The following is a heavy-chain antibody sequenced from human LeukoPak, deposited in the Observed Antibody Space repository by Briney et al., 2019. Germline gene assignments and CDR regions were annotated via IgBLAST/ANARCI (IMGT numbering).Heavy chain of an antibody. J-gene: IGHJ4*02. CDR3: ARVDLSWDSSGYSQAANDY. CDR2: VSAYNGAT. Sequence: ASVKVSCKASGYTLTNFYIHWVRQAPGQGLEWMGWVSAYNGATNYEQKFQGRVTMTTDTPTSTGYMEVRSLTSDDTAVYYCARVDLSWDSSGYSQAANDYWGQGTLVIVSS. V-gene: IGHV1-18*04. D-gene: IGHD3-22*01. CDR1: GYTLTNFY.